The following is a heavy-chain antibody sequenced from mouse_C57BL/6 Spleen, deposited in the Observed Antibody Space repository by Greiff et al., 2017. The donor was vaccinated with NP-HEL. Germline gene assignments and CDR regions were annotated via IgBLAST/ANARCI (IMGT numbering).Heavy chain of an antibody. Sequence: QVQLQQSGPELVKPGASVKISCQASGYTFPDYYINWVKQRPGQGLEWIGWIYPGSGNTKYNEMFNGKATLTVDTSSSTAYMKLSSLNSEASSVYLSARELGTDYWGQGTTLTVSS. D-gene: IGHD4-1*01. J-gene: IGHJ2*01. CDR1: GYTFPDYY. V-gene: IGHV1-84*01. CDR2: IYPGSGNT. CDR3: ARELGTDY.